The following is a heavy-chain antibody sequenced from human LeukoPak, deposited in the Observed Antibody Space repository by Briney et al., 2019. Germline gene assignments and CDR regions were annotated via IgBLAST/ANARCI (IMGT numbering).Heavy chain of an antibody. CDR3: ARDDSRGSVVYFDF. CDR2: INHSGST. J-gene: IGHJ4*02. Sequence: SETLSLTCGVYGGSFSGYYWSWIRQPPGKGLEWIGEINHSGSTNYNPSLKSRVTISIDTSKNQFSLKLSSVTAADTAVYYCARDDSRGSVVYFDFWGQGTLATVSS. D-gene: IGHD4-23*01. CDR1: GGSFSGYY. V-gene: IGHV4-34*01.